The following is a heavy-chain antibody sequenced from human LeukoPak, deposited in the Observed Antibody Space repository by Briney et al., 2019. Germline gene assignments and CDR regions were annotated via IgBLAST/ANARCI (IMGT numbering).Heavy chain of an antibody. V-gene: IGHV3-66*01. J-gene: IGHJ4*02. Sequence: GGSLRLSCAASGFTVSSNYMSWVRQAPGKGLEWVSVIYSGGSTYYADSVKGRFTISRDNSKNTLYLQMNSLRAEDTAVYYCAREYSSSPGFDYWGQGTLVTVSS. CDR1: GFTVSSNY. CDR2: IYSGGST. D-gene: IGHD6-13*01. CDR3: AREYSSSPGFDY.